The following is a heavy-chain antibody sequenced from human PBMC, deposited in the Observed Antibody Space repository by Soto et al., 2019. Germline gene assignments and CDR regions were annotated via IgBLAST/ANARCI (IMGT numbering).Heavy chain of an antibody. V-gene: IGHV3-7*01. CDR3: AREKSYGDSFDY. J-gene: IGHJ4*02. CDR1: GFTFSTYW. CDR2: MNQDASEK. Sequence: SGGSLRLSCTASGFTFSTYWMSWVRQAPGKGLEWVANMNQDASEKYYVDSVKGRFTISKDNAKNSLYLQMNSLRAEDTAVYYCAREKSYGDSFDYWGQGTLVTVSS. D-gene: IGHD4-17*01.